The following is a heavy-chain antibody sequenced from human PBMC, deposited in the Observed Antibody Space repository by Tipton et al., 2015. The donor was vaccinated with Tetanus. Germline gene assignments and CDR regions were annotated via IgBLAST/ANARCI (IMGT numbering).Heavy chain of an antibody. CDR1: GASISGYY. D-gene: IGHD2-21*01. CDR2: IHYSGST. CDR3: ARERIEAFYYHGLDV. J-gene: IGHJ6*02. V-gene: IGHV4-59*01. Sequence: TLSLTCTVSGASISGYYWNWIRQPPGKGLEWIGYIHYSGSTNYNPSLRSRVTLSIDTSKTQFSLQLAFVTAADTAIYYCARERIEAFYYHGLDVWGPGTTVTVSS.